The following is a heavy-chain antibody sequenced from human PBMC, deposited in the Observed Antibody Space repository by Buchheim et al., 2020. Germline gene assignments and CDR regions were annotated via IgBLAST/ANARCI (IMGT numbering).Heavy chain of an antibody. J-gene: IGHJ6*02. V-gene: IGHV3-66*01. CDR2: IYSGGST. D-gene: IGHD3-10*01. Sequence: EVQLVESGGGLVQPGGSLRLSCAASGFTVSSNYMSWVRQAPGKGLEWVSVIYSGGSTYYADSVKGRFTISRDNSKNTLYLQMNSLRAEDTAVYYCARVPPNYGSGSYYNFGMDVWGQGTT. CDR3: ARVPPNYGSGSYYNFGMDV. CDR1: GFTVSSNY.